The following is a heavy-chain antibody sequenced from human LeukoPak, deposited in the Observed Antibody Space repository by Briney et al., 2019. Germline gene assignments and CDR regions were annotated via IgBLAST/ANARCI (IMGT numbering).Heavy chain of an antibody. Sequence: GSLRLSCAASGFTFSDSYMSWIRQAPGKGLEWVSYISSSSTYTEYAGSVKGRFTISRDNAKNSLYLQMNSLRAEDTAVYYCARDWPTIAAAGTIPEYFQHWGQGTLVTVSS. CDR3: ARDWPTIAAAGTIPEYFQH. V-gene: IGHV3-11*06. CDR1: GFTFSDSY. J-gene: IGHJ1*01. D-gene: IGHD6-13*01. CDR2: ISSSSTYT.